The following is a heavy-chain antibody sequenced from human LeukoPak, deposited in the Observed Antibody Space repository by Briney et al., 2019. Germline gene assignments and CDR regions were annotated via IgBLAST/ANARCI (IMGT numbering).Heavy chain of an antibody. D-gene: IGHD3-10*01. J-gene: IGHJ4*02. Sequence: ASVKVSCKVSGYTLTELSMHWVRQAPGKGLEWMGGFDPEDGETIYAQKFQGRVTMTEDTSTDTAYMELSSLRSEDTAVYYCATVVVRGVMVDYWGQGTLVTVPS. CDR3: ATVVVRGVMVDY. CDR1: GYTLTELS. CDR2: FDPEDGET. V-gene: IGHV1-24*01.